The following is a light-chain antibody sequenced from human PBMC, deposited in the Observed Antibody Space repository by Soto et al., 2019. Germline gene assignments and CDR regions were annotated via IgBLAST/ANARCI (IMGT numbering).Light chain of an antibody. J-gene: IGKJ1*01. CDR1: QSVSCW. CDR3: QQYETFSGT. V-gene: IGKV1-5*01. CDR2: DAS. Sequence: DIQMTQSPSTLSASVGERVSFTCRASQSVSCWLAWYQQKPGEAPKLLIYDASALPRGVPSRFSGSGSGTKFTLTIASLQPDDFATYYCQQYETFSGTFGPGTKVDI.